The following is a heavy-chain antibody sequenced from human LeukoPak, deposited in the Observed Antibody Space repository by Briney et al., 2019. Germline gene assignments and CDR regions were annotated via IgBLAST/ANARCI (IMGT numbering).Heavy chain of an antibody. V-gene: IGHV3-30*18. CDR3: AKDLSDWRSYHLPAY. D-gene: IGHD3-16*02. J-gene: IGHJ4*02. Sequence: QTGGSLRLSCAASGFTFSSYGIHWVRQAPGKGLEWVAVISYDGSHKYYIDSVKGRFTISRDNSRNTLYLQMNSLRAEDTAVYYCAKDLSDWRSYHLPAYWGQGTLVTVSS. CDR1: GFTFSSYG. CDR2: ISYDGSHK.